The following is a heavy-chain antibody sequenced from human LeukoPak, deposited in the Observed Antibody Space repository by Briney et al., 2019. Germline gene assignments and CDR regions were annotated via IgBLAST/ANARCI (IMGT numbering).Heavy chain of an antibody. D-gene: IGHD2-2*02. CDR1: GFTFSSYA. Sequence: GGSLRLSCAASGFTFSSYAMSWVRQAPGKGLEWVANIKQDGSEKYYVDSVKGRFTISRDNAKNSLYLQMNSLRAEDTAVYYCARGAYTAKYFQHGGQGTLVTVSS. CDR3: ARGAYTAKYFQH. J-gene: IGHJ1*01. V-gene: IGHV3-7*01. CDR2: IKQDGSEK.